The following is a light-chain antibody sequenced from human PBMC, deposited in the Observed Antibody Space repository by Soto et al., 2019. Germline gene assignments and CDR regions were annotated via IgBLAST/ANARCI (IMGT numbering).Light chain of an antibody. CDR1: SSDAGSYNR. Sequence: QSVLTQPPSVSGSPGQSVTISFTGTSSDAGSYNRVSWYQQPPGTAPKLMIYEVSNRPSGVPDRFSGSKSGNTASLTISGLQAEDEADYYFSSYTSSSTDVFGTGTKLTVL. CDR3: SSYTSSSTDV. CDR2: EVS. V-gene: IGLV2-18*02. J-gene: IGLJ1*01.